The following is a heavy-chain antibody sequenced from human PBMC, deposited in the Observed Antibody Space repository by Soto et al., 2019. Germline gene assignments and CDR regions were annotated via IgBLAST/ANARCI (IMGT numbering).Heavy chain of an antibody. CDR1: GGTFSSYA. Sequence: QVQLVQSGAEVKKPGSSVKVSCKASGGTFSSYAISWVRQAPGQGLEWMGGIIPIFGTANYAQKFQGRVTITADESTSTAYMELSSLRSEDTAVYYCARDRRLGPAAIRSRANNWFDPWGQGTLVTVSS. CDR3: ARDRRLGPAAIRSRANNWFDP. J-gene: IGHJ5*02. CDR2: IIPIFGTA. V-gene: IGHV1-69*01. D-gene: IGHD2-2*02.